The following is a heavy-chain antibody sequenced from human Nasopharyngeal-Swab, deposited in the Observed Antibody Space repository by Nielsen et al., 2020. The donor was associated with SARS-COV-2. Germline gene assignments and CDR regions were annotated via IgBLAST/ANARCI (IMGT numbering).Heavy chain of an antibody. CDR2: INHSGST. V-gene: IGHV4-34*01. D-gene: IGHD2-15*01. Sequence: GSLRLSCAVYGGSFSGYYWSWIRQPPGKGLEWIGEINHSGSTNYNPSLKSRVTISVDTSKNQFSLKLSSVTAADTAVYYCARGNRCSGGSCYLPYSSGWNWDYWGQGTLVTVSS. J-gene: IGHJ4*02. CDR1: GGSFSGYY. CDR3: ARGNRCSGGSCYLPYSSGWNWDY.